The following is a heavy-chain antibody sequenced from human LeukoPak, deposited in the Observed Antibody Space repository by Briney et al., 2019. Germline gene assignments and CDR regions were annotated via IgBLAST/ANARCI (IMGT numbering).Heavy chain of an antibody. CDR3: AKEGAVAGSMWFDY. D-gene: IGHD6-19*01. V-gene: IGHV3-30*18. CDR1: GFTFSSYG. Sequence: GRSLRLSCAGSGFTFSSYGIHWVSQAPGKGLEWVAVISSDGRTTYYADSVKGRFTISRDNSKNTLYVQMNSLRVEDTAVYYCAKEGAVAGSMWFDYWGQGTLVTVSS. CDR2: ISSDGRTT. J-gene: IGHJ4*02.